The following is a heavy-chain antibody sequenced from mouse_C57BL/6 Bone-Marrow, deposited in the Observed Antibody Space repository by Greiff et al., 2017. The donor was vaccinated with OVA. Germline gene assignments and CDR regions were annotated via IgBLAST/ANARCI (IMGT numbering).Heavy chain of an antibody. CDR1: GYTFTDYY. J-gene: IGHJ4*01. V-gene: IGHV1-26*01. Sequence: EVQLQQSGPELVKPGASVKISCKASGYTFTDYYMNWVKQSHGKSLEWIGDINPNNGGTSYNQKFKGKATLTVDKSSSTAYMELRSLTSEDSAVYYCARVDGYYGGYYAMDYWGQGTSVTVSS. D-gene: IGHD2-3*01. CDR2: INPNNGGT. CDR3: ARVDGYYGGYYAMDY.